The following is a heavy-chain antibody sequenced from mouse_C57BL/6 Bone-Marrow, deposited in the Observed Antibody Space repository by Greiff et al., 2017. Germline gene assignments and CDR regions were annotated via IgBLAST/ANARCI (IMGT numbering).Heavy chain of an antibody. CDR1: GYTFTSYG. Sequence: VQLQPSGAELARPGASVKLSCKASGYTFTSYGISWVKQRTGQGLEWIGEIYPRSGNTYYNEKFKGKATLTADKSSSTAYMELRSLTSEDSAVYFCANYYGSSYWYFDVWGTGTTVTVSS. CDR3: ANYYGSSYWYFDV. D-gene: IGHD1-1*01. J-gene: IGHJ1*03. CDR2: IYPRSGNT. V-gene: IGHV1-81*01.